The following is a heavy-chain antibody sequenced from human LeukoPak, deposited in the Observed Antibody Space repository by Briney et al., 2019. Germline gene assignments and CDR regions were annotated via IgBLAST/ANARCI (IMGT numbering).Heavy chain of an antibody. CDR1: GFTFTSYW. J-gene: IGHJ4*02. CDR2: IKQDGSEK. V-gene: IGHV3-7*01. CDR3: ARDPTQWLRYGYFDY. D-gene: IGHD5-12*01. Sequence: GGSLRLSCVASGFTFTSYWMGWVRQAPGKGLEWVANIKQDGSEKYYVDSVKGRFTISRDNAQNSLYLQMNSLGAEDTAVYYCARDPTQWLRYGYFDYWGQGTLVTVSS.